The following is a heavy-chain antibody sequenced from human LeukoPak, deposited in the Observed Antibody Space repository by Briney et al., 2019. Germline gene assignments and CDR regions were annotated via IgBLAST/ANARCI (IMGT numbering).Heavy chain of an antibody. CDR2: ISSSSSYI. CDR1: GFTFSSYS. V-gene: IGHV3-21*01. J-gene: IGHJ4*02. CDR3: ARVFRRYSGYDQKYPTVTTLGAVDY. Sequence: GGSLRLSCAASGFTFSSYSMNWVRQAPGKGLEWVSSISSSSSYIYYADSVKGRFTISRDNAKNSLYLQMNSLRAEDTAVYYCARVFRRYSGYDQKYPTVTTLGAVDYWGQGTLVTVSS. D-gene: IGHD5-12*01.